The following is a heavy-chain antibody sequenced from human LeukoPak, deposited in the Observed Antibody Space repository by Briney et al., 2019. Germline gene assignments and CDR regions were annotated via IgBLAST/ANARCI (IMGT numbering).Heavy chain of an antibody. CDR2: INTSGGST. V-gene: IGHV3-23*01. CDR3: AKGNNWNFED. J-gene: IGHJ1*01. D-gene: IGHD3-3*01. Sequence: GGSLRLSCAASGFIFSSYAMTWVRQAPGKGLQWVSSINTSGGSTYYADSVKGRFTISRDNSKNTLYLQLNSLRAEDTALYYCAKGNNWNFEDWGRGTLVTVSS. CDR1: GFIFSSYA.